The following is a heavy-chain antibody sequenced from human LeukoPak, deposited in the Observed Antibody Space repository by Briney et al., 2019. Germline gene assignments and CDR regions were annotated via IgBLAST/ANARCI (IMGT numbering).Heavy chain of an antibody. CDR2: IHYTGST. V-gene: IGHV4-59*08. J-gene: IGHJ1*01. Sequence: YPSETLSLTCTVSGGSISSYYWSWIRQPPGKGLEWIGYIHYTGSTNHNPSLKSRITISIDTSKNQFSLKLSSVTAADTAVYYYAGTSSSYCSGGSCYGKFQTWGQGTLVTVSS. CDR1: GGSISSYY. CDR3: AGTSSSYCSGGSCYGKFQT. D-gene: IGHD2-15*01.